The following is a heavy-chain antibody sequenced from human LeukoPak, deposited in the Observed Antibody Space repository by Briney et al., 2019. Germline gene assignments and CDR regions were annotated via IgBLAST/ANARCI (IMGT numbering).Heavy chain of an antibody. CDR1: GFTFSSYW. D-gene: IGHD5-24*01. Sequence: GGSLRLSCAASGFTFSSYWMHWVRQAPGKGLVWVSRINSDGSSTSYADSVKGRFTISRDNSKNTLYLQMNSLRAEDTAVYYCAKGRRWLPNSGEFDYWGQGTLVTVSS. CDR3: AKGRRWLPNSGEFDY. V-gene: IGHV3-74*01. CDR2: INSDGSST. J-gene: IGHJ4*02.